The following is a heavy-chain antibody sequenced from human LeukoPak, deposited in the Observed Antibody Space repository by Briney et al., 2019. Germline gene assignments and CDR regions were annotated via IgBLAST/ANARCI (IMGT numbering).Heavy chain of an antibody. CDR2: IWYDGSNK. CDR1: GFTFSSYA. D-gene: IGHD3-22*01. V-gene: IGHV3-33*08. Sequence: PGGSLRLSCAASGFTFSSYAMHWVRQAPGKGLEWVAVIWYDGSNKYYADSVKGRFTISRDNSKNTLYLQMNSLRAEDTAVYYCARDPMDSSGYYLFWGQGTLVTVSS. J-gene: IGHJ4*02. CDR3: ARDPMDSSGYYLF.